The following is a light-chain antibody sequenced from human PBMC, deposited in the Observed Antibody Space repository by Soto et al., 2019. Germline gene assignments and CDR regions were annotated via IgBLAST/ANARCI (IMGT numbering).Light chain of an antibody. CDR3: QQFASYPLT. Sequence: EIVLTQSPGTLSLSPGERATLSCRASQTVRNNYLAWYQQKPGQAPRFLIHGASSRATGTPDRFSGGGSGTDSTLTISRLEPEDSAVYYCQQFASYPLTFGGGTKVDIK. CDR1: QTVRNNY. CDR2: GAS. V-gene: IGKV3-20*01. J-gene: IGKJ4*01.